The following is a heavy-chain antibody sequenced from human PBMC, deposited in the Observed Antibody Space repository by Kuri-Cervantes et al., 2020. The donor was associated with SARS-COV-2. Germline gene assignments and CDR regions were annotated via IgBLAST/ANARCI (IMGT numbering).Heavy chain of an antibody. J-gene: IGHJ4*02. CDR1: GYTFTSYG. CDR2: ISAYNGNT. Sequence: ASVKVSCKASGYTFTSYGISWMRQAPGQGLEWMGWISAYNGNTNYAQKLQGRVTMTTDTSTSTVYMELSSLRSEDTAVYYCARDWGQSRYDFWSGYALGYWGQGTLVTVSS. D-gene: IGHD3-3*01. CDR3: ARDWGQSRYDFWSGYALGY. V-gene: IGHV1-18*01.